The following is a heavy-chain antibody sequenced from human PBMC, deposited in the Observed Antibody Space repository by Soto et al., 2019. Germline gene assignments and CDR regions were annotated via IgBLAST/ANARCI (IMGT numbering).Heavy chain of an antibody. Sequence: SVKVSCKXSGGTFSSYAISWVRQAPGQGLEWMGGIIPIFGTANYAQKFQGRVTITADKSTSTAYMELSSLRSEDTAVYYCARVWDFWSGYYLDYWGQGTLVTVSS. CDR2: IIPIFGTA. J-gene: IGHJ4*02. V-gene: IGHV1-69*06. CDR1: GGTFSSYA. D-gene: IGHD3-3*01. CDR3: ARVWDFWSGYYLDY.